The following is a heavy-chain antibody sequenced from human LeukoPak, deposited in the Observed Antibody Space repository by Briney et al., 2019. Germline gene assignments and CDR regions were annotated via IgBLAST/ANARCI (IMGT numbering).Heavy chain of an antibody. D-gene: IGHD3-10*01. J-gene: IGHJ4*02. CDR3: ANGHFGSGSYPILDY. CDR1: GFTFSSYA. CDR2: IRGGGGIT. Sequence: GGSLRLSCAASGFTFSSYAMSGVRQAPGKGLEWVSAIRGGGGITYYADSVKGRFTISRDNSKNTLYLQMNSLRAEDTAVYYCANGHFGSGSYPILDYWGQGTLVTVSS. V-gene: IGHV3-23*01.